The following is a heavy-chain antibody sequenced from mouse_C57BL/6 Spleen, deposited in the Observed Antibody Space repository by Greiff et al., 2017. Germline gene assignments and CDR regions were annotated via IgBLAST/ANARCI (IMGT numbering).Heavy chain of an antibody. V-gene: IGHV5-17*01. D-gene: IGHD2-5*01. J-gene: IGHJ3*01. CDR2: ISSGSSTI. CDR1: GFTFSDYG. Sequence: EVKLMESGGGLVKPGGSLKLSCAASGFTFSDYGMHWVRQAPEKGLEWVAYISSGSSTIYYADTVKGRFTISRDNAKNTLFLQMTSLRSEDTAMYYCARMDSNYVFAYWGQGTLGTVSA. CDR3: ARMDSNYVFAY.